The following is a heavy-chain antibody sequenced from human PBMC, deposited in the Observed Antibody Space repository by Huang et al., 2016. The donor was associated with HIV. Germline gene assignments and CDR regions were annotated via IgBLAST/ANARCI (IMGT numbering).Heavy chain of an antibody. CDR3: AGNYYDNVDWYFDL. D-gene: IGHD3-22*01. CDR2: IHYSGST. V-gene: IGHV4-59*01. CDR1: GGSINSYY. J-gene: IGHJ2*01. Sequence: QVQLQESGPGLVKPSETLSLTCTVSGGSINSYYWSWIRQPPGKGLEWIGYIHYSGSTTYTPCLNRRFTRSVDTSMNQFSLKLSSVTAADTAMDYCAGNYYDNVDWYFDLWGRGTLVTVSS.